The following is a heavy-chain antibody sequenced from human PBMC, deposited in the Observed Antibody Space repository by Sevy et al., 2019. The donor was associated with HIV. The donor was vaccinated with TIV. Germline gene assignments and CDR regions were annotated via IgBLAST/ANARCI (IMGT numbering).Heavy chain of an antibody. CDR3: ARGGGEFDY. J-gene: IGHJ4*02. V-gene: IGHV4-30-2*01. D-gene: IGHD7-27*01. CDR2: IYHSGST. CDR1: GGSISSGGYS. Sequence: SETLSLTCAVSGGSISSGGYSWSWIRQPPGKGLEWIGYIYHSGSTYYNPSLKSRVIISVDRSKNQFSLKLSSVTAADTAVYYCARGGGEFDYWGQRTLVTVSS.